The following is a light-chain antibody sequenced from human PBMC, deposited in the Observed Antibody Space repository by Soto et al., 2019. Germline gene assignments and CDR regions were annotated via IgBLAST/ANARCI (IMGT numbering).Light chain of an antibody. J-gene: IGKJ2*01. CDR2: GAS. CDR3: QQYGSAPYT. CDR1: QSVARSY. V-gene: IGKV3-20*01. Sequence: EIVWTQSPGTLSLSPGERATLSCRASQSVARSYLARYQQKPGQAPRLLIYGASSMATGIPDRFSGSGSGTDFTLTISILEPVEFAVYYWQQYGSAPYTFGQGTKLGIK.